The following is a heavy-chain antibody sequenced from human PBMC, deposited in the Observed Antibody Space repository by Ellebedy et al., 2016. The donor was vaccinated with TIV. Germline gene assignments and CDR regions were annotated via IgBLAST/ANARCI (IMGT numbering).Heavy chain of an antibody. CDR3: AHYLAGWGGRGN. CDR1: GASVSSGDYH. Sequence: SETLSLTCSVSGASVSSGDYHWSWIRQPPGKGLEWIGQIIDSGNSNYNPSLKSRVTISVETTRNQFSLELNSVTAADTAVYYCAHYLAGWGGRGNWGQGTLVTVSS. V-gene: IGHV4-61*08. D-gene: IGHD6-19*01. J-gene: IGHJ4*02. CDR2: IIDSGNS.